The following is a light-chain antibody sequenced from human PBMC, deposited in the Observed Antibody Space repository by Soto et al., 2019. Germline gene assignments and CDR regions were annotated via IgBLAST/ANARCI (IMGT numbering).Light chain of an antibody. Sequence: DIQMTQSPSTLSASVGARVTITCRASQSISDLLAWYQQKPGKAPKLLIYEASNLKSGVPSRFSGSGSGTEYTLTISSLQPDDFASYYCQQYNGFWTFGQGTKVEIK. V-gene: IGKV1-5*03. CDR1: QSISDL. J-gene: IGKJ1*01. CDR3: QQYNGFWT. CDR2: EAS.